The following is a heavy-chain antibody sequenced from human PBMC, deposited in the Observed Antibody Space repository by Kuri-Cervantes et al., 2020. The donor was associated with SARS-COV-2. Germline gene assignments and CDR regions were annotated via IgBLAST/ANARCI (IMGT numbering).Heavy chain of an antibody. D-gene: IGHD3-10*01. J-gene: IGHJ4*02. Sequence: GGSLRLSCAASGFTFSSYSMNWVRQAPGKGLEWVSSISSSSSYIYYVDSVKGRFTISRDNSKNTLYLQMNSLRAEDTALYYCANNAHYYGSGTSVDYFDYWGQGTLVTVSS. CDR3: ANNAHYYGSGTSVDYFDY. CDR2: ISSSSSYI. CDR1: GFTFSSYS. V-gene: IGHV3-21*01.